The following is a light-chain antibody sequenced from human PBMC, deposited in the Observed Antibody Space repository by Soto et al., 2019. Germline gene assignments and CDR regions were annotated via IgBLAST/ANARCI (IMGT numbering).Light chain of an antibody. CDR3: QQSFTTPT. V-gene: IGKV1-39*01. J-gene: IGKJ4*01. CDR1: QTISRA. CDR2: AAS. Sequence: DHRVTHKTSSPSGSVGDKVPITCRASQTISRALNWYQQKPGKAPKLLIYAASYLQTGVPSRFSGSGSGTDFVLTISSLQPEDFATYYCQQSFTTPTFGGGTKVDIK.